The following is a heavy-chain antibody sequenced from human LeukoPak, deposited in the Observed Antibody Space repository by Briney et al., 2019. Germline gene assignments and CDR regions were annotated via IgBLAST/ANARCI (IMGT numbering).Heavy chain of an antibody. J-gene: IGHJ4*02. D-gene: IGHD3-10*01. Sequence: ASVKVSCKASEYTFSAYYMHWVRQAPGQGPEWMGWINPKATGTNYAQKFQGRVTMTRDTSISTVYMELSRLRFDDTAVYYCAREQVVGDRHQKLFDYWGQGTLVTVSS. CDR2: INPKATGT. CDR1: EYTFSAYY. CDR3: AREQVVGDRHQKLFDY. V-gene: IGHV1-2*02.